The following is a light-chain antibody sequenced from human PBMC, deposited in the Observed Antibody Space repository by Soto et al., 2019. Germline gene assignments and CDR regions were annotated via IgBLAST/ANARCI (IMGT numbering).Light chain of an antibody. J-gene: IGKJ2*01. CDR2: GAS. Sequence: EIELTQSPGTLSLSPGERATLSCRASQSVSSSYLAWYQQKPGQAPRLLIYGASSRATAIPDRFSGSGSGTDFTLTISRLEPEDFAVYYSPQSDDGPYTVGQGT. CDR1: QSVSSSY. V-gene: IGKV3-20*01. CDR3: PQSDDGPYT.